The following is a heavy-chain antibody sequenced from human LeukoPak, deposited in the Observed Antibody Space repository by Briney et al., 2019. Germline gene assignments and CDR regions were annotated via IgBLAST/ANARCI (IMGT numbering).Heavy chain of an antibody. D-gene: IGHD3-9*01. CDR2: IYYSGTT. Sequence: SETLSLTCSVSGGSFSNYYWTWIRQSPGKGLEWVGYIYYSGTTDYNPSLKSRVTISIDTSRNQFSLKLTSVTAADTALYYCARGVVLTGYPLDFWGRGTLVTVSS. CDR3: ARGVVLTGYPLDF. J-gene: IGHJ4*02. CDR1: GGSFSNYY. V-gene: IGHV4-59*01.